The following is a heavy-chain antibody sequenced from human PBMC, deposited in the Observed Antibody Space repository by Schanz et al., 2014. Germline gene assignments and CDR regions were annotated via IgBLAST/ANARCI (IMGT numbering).Heavy chain of an antibody. CDR1: GYSFTEYF. Sequence: QVQLVQSGAEMKKPGASMKVSCLASGYSFTEYFLHWVRQAPGQGLEWLGWMNPNSGNPGFAQKFRGRVTMTRNTSMSTAYIELHILTSEDTAVYYCASSGAGYSSSWDFDYWGQGTLVTVSS. CDR3: ASSGAGYSSSWDFDY. CDR2: MNPNSGNP. D-gene: IGHD6-13*01. J-gene: IGHJ4*02. V-gene: IGHV1-8*01.